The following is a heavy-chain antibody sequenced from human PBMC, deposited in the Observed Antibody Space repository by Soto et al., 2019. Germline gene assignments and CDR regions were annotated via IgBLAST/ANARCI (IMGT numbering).Heavy chain of an antibody. D-gene: IGHD4-17*01. CDR1: GGSISSYY. CDR2: IYYSGST. CDR3: ARRDDDGDYDAY. Sequence: PSETLSLTCTVSGGSISSYYWSWIRQPPGKGLEWIGYIYYSGSTNYNPSLKSRVTISVDTSKNQFSLKLSSVTAADTAVYYCARRDDDGDYDAYWGQGTLVNVSS. J-gene: IGHJ4*02. V-gene: IGHV4-59*08.